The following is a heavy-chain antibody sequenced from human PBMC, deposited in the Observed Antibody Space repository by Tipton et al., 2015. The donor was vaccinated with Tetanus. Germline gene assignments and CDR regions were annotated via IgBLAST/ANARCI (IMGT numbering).Heavy chain of an antibody. J-gene: IGHJ4*02. CDR2: LYFSGRT. CDR1: GGSISSGNYY. CDR3: ARHESLVGGSYDY. D-gene: IGHD3-10*01. V-gene: IGHV4-39*01. Sequence: TLSLTCTVSGGSISSGNYYWGWIRQPPGKGLEWIGSLYFSGRTYYSPPLKSRVTISVHTPNTQFSLKLTSVTAADSAVYYCARHESLVGGSYDYWGQGTLVTVSS.